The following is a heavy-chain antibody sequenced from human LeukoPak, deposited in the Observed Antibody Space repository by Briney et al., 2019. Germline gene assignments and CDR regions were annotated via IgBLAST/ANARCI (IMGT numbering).Heavy chain of an antibody. CDR2: IKQDGSEK. V-gene: IGHV3-7*01. J-gene: IGHJ5*02. D-gene: IGHD2-15*01. CDR3: ARDSQTRGLLPWFDP. Sequence: GGSLRLSCAASGFTFSSYWMSWVRQAPGKGLKWVANIKQDGSEKYYVDSVKGRFTISRDNAKNSLYLQMSSLRAEDTAVYYCARDSQTRGLLPWFDPWGQGTLVTVSS. CDR1: GFTFSSYW.